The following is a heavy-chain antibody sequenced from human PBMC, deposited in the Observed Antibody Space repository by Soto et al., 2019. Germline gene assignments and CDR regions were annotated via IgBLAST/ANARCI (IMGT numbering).Heavy chain of an antibody. Sequence: PGGSLRLCCTASGFTFSSHAMSWVRQAPGKGLEWVSTISGSGGSTYYADSVTGRFTISRDSSKNTLFLQMDSLRAEDTAIYHCAKNSLGSYYGSYFDQWGQGTLVTVSS. J-gene: IGHJ4*02. CDR2: ISGSGGST. D-gene: IGHD3-10*01. V-gene: IGHV3-23*01. CDR3: AKNSLGSYYGSYFDQ. CDR1: GFTFSSHA.